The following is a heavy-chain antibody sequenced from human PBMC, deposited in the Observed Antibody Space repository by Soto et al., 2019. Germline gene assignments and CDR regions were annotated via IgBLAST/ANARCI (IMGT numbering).Heavy chain of an antibody. CDR3: AKRRGAGGHLDY. CDR1: GFTFSSYA. J-gene: IGHJ4*02. V-gene: IGHV3-23*01. Sequence: DVQLLESGGGLVQPEGSLKLSCAASGFTFSSYAMVWVRQGPGKGLEWVAVVSIGGSTHYADSVRGRFTISRDNSKNTLSLQMNSLTAEDTAVYFCAKRRGAGGHLDYWGQGALVTVSS. D-gene: IGHD2-15*01. CDR2: VSIGGST.